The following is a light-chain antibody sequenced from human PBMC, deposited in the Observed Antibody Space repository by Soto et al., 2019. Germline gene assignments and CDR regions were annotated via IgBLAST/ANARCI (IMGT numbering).Light chain of an antibody. V-gene: IGKV3-20*01. Sequence: IVLTQSPGTLSLSPGERATLSCRASQSVSRSLAWYQQKPGQAPRLLIYGASSRATGIPDRFSGSGSGTDFTLTISRLEPEDFAVYYCQQYSSSPPLTVGGGTKVDSK. J-gene: IGKJ4*01. CDR3: QQYSSSPPLT. CDR2: GAS. CDR1: QSVSRS.